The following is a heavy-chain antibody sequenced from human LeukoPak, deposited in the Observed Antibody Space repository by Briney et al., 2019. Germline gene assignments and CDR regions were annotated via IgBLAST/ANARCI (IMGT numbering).Heavy chain of an antibody. CDR1: GGSFSGYY. V-gene: IGHV4-34*01. CDR3: AREVVVYYYYYGMDV. CDR2: INHSGGT. J-gene: IGHJ6*02. Sequence: PSETLSLTCAVYGGSFSGYYWSWIRQPPGKGLEWIGEINHSGGTNYNPSLKSRVTISVDTSKNQFSLKLCSVTAADTAVYYCAREVVVYYYYYGMDVWGQGTTVTVSS. D-gene: IGHD2-15*01.